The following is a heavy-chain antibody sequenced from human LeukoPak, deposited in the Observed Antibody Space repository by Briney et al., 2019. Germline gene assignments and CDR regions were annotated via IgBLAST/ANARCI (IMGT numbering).Heavy chain of an antibody. D-gene: IGHD2-2*01. CDR2: IYYSGST. V-gene: IGHV4-59*01. Sequence: PSETLSLTCTVSGGSISSYYWSWIRQPTGKGLEWIGYIYYSGSTNYNPSLKSRVTISVDTSKNQFSLKLSSVTAADTAVCYCARVTKTYYYYMDVWGKGTTVTVSS. CDR3: ARVTKTYYYYMDV. CDR1: GGSISSYY. J-gene: IGHJ6*03.